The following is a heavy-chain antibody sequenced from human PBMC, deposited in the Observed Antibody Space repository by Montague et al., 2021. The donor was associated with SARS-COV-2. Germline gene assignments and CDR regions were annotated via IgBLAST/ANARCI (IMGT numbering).Heavy chain of an antibody. CDR2: IYDGGST. J-gene: IGHJ3*02. Sequence: SETLSLTCTVSGGSISSSNYYWDWIRQPPGKGLEWIGSIYDGGSTYYSPSLKSRVTISVDTSKNHFSLKLSSVTAADTAVYYCARRGRKLLPVATTIGGFDIWGQGTMVTVSS. CDR3: ARRGRKLLPVATTIGGFDI. D-gene: IGHD5-12*01. CDR1: GGSISSSNYY. V-gene: IGHV4-39*02.